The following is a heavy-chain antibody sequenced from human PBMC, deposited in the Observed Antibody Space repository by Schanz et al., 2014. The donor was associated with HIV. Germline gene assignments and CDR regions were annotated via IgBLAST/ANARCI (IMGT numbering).Heavy chain of an antibody. Sequence: QVQLVQSGAEVKKPGASVTVSCKASGYTFSNYGINWVRQAPGQGLEWMGWMNPNSGVTEDAQKFQGRVTMTRDTSISTAYMEVSRLRSDDTAVYYCARDRGSISWMGRAFDIWGQGTMVTVSS. J-gene: IGHJ3*02. V-gene: IGHV1-2*02. CDR1: GYTFSNYG. D-gene: IGHD2-2*01. CDR2: MNPNSGVT. CDR3: ARDRGSISWMGRAFDI.